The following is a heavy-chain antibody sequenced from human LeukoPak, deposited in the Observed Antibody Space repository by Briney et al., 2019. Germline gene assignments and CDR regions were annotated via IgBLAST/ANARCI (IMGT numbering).Heavy chain of an antibody. CDR2: IYNDGST. V-gene: IGHV3-53*01. D-gene: IGHD1-1*01. CDR3: ARDYRNGAIDY. CDR1: GFTVSSNC. Sequence: PGGSLRLSCVASGFTVSSNCMSWVRQAPGKGLEWVSIIYNDGSTFYADSVKGRFTISRDNSKNTLYLQMDSLSAEDTAVYYCARDYRNGAIDYWDQGTLVTVSS. J-gene: IGHJ4*02.